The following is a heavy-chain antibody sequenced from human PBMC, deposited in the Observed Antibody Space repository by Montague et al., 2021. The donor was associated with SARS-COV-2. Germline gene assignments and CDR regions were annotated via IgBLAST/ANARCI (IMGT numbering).Heavy chain of an antibody. J-gene: IGHJ4*02. CDR2: TYYRSKWYN. CDR3: ARDSEYSIGY. D-gene: IGHD6-6*01. V-gene: IGHV6-1*01. Sequence: CAISGDSVSSNTVAWYWFRQSPSRGLEWLGRTYYRSKWYNDYAVSMHSRVTINPDTSKNQFSLHVNSVTPEDTAVYYCARDSEYSIGYWGQGLLVTVSS. CDR1: GDSVSSNTVA.